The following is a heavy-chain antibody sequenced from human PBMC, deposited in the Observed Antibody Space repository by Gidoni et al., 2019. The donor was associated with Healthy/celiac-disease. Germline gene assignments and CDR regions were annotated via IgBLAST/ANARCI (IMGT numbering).Heavy chain of an antibody. D-gene: IGHD3-3*01. Sequence: QVQLQESGPGLVKPSQTLSLPCTVSGGSISSGGYYWSWIRQHPGKGLEWIGYIYYSGSTYYNPSLKSRVTISVDTSKNQFFLKLSSVTAADTAVYYCASTSRGYYDFWSGYCDYWGQGTLVTVSS. CDR3: ASTSRGYYDFWSGYCDY. CDR1: GGSISSGGYY. V-gene: IGHV4-31*03. CDR2: IYYSGST. J-gene: IGHJ4*02.